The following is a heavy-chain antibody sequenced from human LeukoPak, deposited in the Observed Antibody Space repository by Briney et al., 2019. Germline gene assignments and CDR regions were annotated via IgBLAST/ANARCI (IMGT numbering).Heavy chain of an antibody. Sequence: ASVKVSCKASGYTFTSYDINWVRQATGQGLEWMGWMNPNSGNTGYAQKFQGRVTMTRNTSISTAYMELSSLRSEDTAVYYCARVSYYDSGGYYPFDYWGQGTLVTVSS. CDR2: MNPNSGNT. CDR3: ARVSYYDSGGYYPFDY. J-gene: IGHJ4*02. CDR1: GYTFTSYD. V-gene: IGHV1-8*01. D-gene: IGHD3-22*01.